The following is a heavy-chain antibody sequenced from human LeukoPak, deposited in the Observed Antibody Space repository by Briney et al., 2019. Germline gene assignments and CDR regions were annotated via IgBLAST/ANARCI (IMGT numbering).Heavy chain of an antibody. V-gene: IGHV4-34*01. CDR2: INHSGST. Sequence: SETLSLTCAVYGGSFSGYYWTWIRQPPGKGLEWIGEINHSGSTYYNPSHKSRVTISVDTSKNQFSLKLSSVTAADTAVYYCARGEPGITMVRNQPWGQGTLVTVSS. J-gene: IGHJ5*02. CDR3: ARGEPGITMVRNQP. D-gene: IGHD3-10*01. CDR1: GGSFSGYY.